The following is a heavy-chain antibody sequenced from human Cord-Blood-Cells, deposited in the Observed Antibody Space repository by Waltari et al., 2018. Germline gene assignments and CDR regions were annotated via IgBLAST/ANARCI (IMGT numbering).Heavy chain of an antibody. Sequence: QVQLVQSGAEVKKPGSSVKVSCKASGGTFSSYAISWVRQAPGQGLEWMGGIIPIFCTANDAQKFQGRVTITADESTSTAYMELSSLRSEETAVYYGARRRGNYESSGYYDYWGQGTLVTVSS. J-gene: IGHJ4*02. CDR2: IIPIFCTA. CDR3: ARRRGNYESSGYYDY. CDR1: GGTFSSYA. V-gene: IGHV1-69*01. D-gene: IGHD3-22*01.